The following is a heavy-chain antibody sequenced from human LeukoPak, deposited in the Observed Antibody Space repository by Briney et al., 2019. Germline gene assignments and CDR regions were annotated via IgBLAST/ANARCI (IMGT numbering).Heavy chain of an antibody. V-gene: IGHV3-21*01. D-gene: IGHD3-16*01. CDR2: ISSSSSYI. CDR1: GFTITTNY. J-gene: IGHJ4*02. Sequence: GGSLRLSCAASGFTITTNYMNWVRQAPGKGLEWVSSISSSSSYIYYADSVKGRFTISRDNAKNSLYLQMNSLRAEDTAVYYCARDRLEGGYIRVAPTYRGQGTLVTVSS. CDR3: ARDRLEGGYIRVAPTY.